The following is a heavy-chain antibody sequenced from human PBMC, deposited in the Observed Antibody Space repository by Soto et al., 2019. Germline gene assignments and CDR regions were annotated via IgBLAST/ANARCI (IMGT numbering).Heavy chain of an antibody. CDR2: IIPIFRTA. V-gene: IGHV1-69*12. J-gene: IGHJ6*02. CDR3: SSVETQRYYYGMDV. Sequence: QVQLVQSGAEVKKPGSSVKVSCKASGGTFSSYAISWVRQAPGPGLEWMGGIIPIFRTADYAQKVQGRVTITADESTSTAYMELSSLRSEDTAVYYCSSVETQRYYYGMDVWGQGTTVTVSS. D-gene: IGHD6-25*01. CDR1: GGTFSSYA.